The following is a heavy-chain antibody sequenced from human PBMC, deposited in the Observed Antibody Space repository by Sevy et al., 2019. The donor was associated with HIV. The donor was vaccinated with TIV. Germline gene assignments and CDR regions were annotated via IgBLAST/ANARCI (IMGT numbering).Heavy chain of an antibody. J-gene: IGHJ6*02. CDR3: ARDQGKDAPMDV. CDR1: GFTFSNYG. Sequence: GGSLRLSCVASGFTFSNYGMNWVRQAPGKGLEWVATIWHDGKNKNYAESVKGRFTIFRDNSKNTLYLEINSQRVEDTAVFYCARDQGKDAPMDVWGQGTTVTVSS. V-gene: IGHV3-33*01. CDR2: IWHDGKNK. D-gene: IGHD6-13*01.